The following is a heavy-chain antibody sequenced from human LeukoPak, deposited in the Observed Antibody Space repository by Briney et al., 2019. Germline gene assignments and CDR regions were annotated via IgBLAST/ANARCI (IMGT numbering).Heavy chain of an antibody. Sequence: GASVKVSCKASGYTFTGYYIHWVRQAPGQGLEWMGWISPYNGNTNYAQKLQGRVTMTTDTSTTTAYMELRSLRSDDTAVYYCAREMATIVNQFDYWGQGTLVTVSS. D-gene: IGHD5-24*01. CDR3: AREMATIVNQFDY. V-gene: IGHV1-18*04. CDR1: GYTFTGYY. CDR2: ISPYNGNT. J-gene: IGHJ4*02.